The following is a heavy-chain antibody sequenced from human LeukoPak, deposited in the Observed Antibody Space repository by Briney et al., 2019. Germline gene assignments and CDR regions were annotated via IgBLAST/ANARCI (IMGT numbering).Heavy chain of an antibody. CDR2: IYPGDSDT. V-gene: IGHV5-51*01. CDR3: ARRVYDYVWGSYRRYYFDY. CDR1: GYSFTSYW. J-gene: IGHJ4*02. Sequence: GESLKISCKGSGYSFTSYWIGWVRQMPGKGLEWMGIIYPGDSDTRYSPSFQGQVTISADKSISTAYLQWSSLKASDTAVYYCARRVYDYVWGSYRRYYFDYWGQGTLVTVSS. D-gene: IGHD3-16*02.